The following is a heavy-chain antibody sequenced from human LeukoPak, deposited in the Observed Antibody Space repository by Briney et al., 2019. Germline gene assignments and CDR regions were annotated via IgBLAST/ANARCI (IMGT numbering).Heavy chain of an antibody. D-gene: IGHD3-10*01. V-gene: IGHV4-59*01. CDR2: IYYSGST. Sequence: SETLSLTCTISGGSMSSYYWSWIRQPPGKGLEWIGYIYYSGSTNYNPSLKSRVTISLDTSKVQFSLKLSSVTAADTAVYYCARSELLWFGGVNSGFDYWGQGTLVTVSS. CDR1: GGSMSSYY. CDR3: ARSELLWFGGVNSGFDY. J-gene: IGHJ4*02.